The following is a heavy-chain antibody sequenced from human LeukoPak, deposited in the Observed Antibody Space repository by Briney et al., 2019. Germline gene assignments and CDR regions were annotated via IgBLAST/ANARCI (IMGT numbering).Heavy chain of an antibody. CDR2: IYYSGST. CDR3: ARVPSSSYDMDV. CDR1: GGSISSYY. Sequence: SETLSLTCTVSGGSISSYYWSWIRQPPGKGLEWIGYIYYSGSTNYNPSLKSRVTISVDKSKNQFSLKLSSVTAADTAVYYCARVPSSSYDMDVWGKGTTVTISS. V-gene: IGHV4-59*08. J-gene: IGHJ6*03. D-gene: IGHD6-13*01.